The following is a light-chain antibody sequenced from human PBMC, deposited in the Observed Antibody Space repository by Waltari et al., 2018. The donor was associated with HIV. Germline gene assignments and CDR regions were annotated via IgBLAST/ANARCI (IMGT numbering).Light chain of an antibody. J-gene: IGLJ2*01. CDR1: KLGDKY. CDR3: QAWDSSTVV. CDR2: QDK. Sequence: SYELTQPASVSVSPGQTASITCSGDKLGDKYVSWYQQKPGQSPVVVIYQDKKRPSGIPERFSGSNSGNTATLTISGTQALDEADYYCQAWDSSTVVFGGRTKVTVL. V-gene: IGLV3-1*01.